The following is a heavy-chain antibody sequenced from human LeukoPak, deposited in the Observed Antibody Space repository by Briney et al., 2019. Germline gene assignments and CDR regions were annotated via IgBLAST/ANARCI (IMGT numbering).Heavy chain of an antibody. CDR1: GYTFTSYG. V-gene: IGHV1-18*01. CDR3: ARDQRRGGSSSSDY. J-gene: IGHJ4*02. D-gene: IGHD6-6*01. Sequence: ASVKVSCKASGYTFTSYGISWVRQAPGQGLEWMGWISAYNGNTNYAQKLQGRVTMTTDTSTNTAYMELRSLRSDDTAVYYCARDQRRGGSSSSDYWGQGTLVTVSS. CDR2: ISAYNGNT.